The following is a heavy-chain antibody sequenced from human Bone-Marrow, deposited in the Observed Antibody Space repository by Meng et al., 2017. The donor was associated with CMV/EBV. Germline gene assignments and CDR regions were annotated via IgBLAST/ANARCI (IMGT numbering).Heavy chain of an antibody. CDR1: GGTFSSYA. D-gene: IGHD1-26*01. Sequence: ASVKVSCKASGGTFSSYAISWVRQAPGQGLEWMGWINPNSGSTNYAQKFQGRVTMTRDTSISTAYMELSRLRSDDTAVYYCARDRIVGATEGEFDYWGQGTLVTVPS. J-gene: IGHJ4*02. CDR3: ARDRIVGATEGEFDY. CDR2: INPNSGST. V-gene: IGHV1-2*02.